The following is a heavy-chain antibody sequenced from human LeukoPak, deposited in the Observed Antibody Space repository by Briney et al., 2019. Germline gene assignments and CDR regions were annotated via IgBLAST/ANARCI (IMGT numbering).Heavy chain of an antibody. D-gene: IGHD2-15*01. CDR1: GFTFSSYE. Sequence: QTGGSLRLSCAASGFTFSSYEMNWVRQAPGKGLEWVSYISSSGSTIYYADSVKGRFTISRDNAKNSLYLQMNSLRAEGTAVYYCASCSGGSEYRPYYFDYWGQGTLVTVSS. CDR2: ISSSGSTI. V-gene: IGHV3-48*03. CDR3: ASCSGGSEYRPYYFDY. J-gene: IGHJ4*02.